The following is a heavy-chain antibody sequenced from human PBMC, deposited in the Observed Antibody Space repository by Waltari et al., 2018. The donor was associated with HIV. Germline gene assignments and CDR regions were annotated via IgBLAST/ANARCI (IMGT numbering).Heavy chain of an antibody. Sequence: QLQLQESGPGLVKPSETLSLTCRVPGGPISSSSDSWGWIRRPPGKGLEWIGSIYYRGTMYYNPSLKSRVTISIDTSKNQFSLKLSSVTAADTAVYYCARHPKYYDFWSGPVVEWGQGTLVTVSS. CDR1: GGPISSSSDS. V-gene: IGHV4-39*01. CDR2: IYYRGTM. CDR3: ARHPKYYDFWSGPVVE. D-gene: IGHD3-3*01. J-gene: IGHJ4*02.